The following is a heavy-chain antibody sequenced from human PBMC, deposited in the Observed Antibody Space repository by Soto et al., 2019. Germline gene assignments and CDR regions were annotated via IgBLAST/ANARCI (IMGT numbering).Heavy chain of an antibody. Sequence: PGESLKISCKGSGYSFTSYWIGWVRQMPGKGLEWMGIIYPGDSDTRYSPSFQGQVTISADKSISTAYLQWSSLKASDTAMYYCARLKRVPYYYDSRGQNFAYWGQGTLVTVSS. V-gene: IGHV5-51*01. CDR1: GYSFTSYW. CDR2: IYPGDSDT. J-gene: IGHJ4*02. D-gene: IGHD3-22*01. CDR3: ARLKRVPYYYDSRGQNFAY.